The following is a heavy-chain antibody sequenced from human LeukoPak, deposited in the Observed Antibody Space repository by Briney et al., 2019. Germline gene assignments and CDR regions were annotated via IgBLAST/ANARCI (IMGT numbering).Heavy chain of an antibody. CDR1: GFTFSSYA. Sequence: GGSLRLSCAASGFTFSSYATSWVRQATGKGLEWVSGISYTGGTYYADSVKGRFTISRDNSKNTLYLQMNSLRAEDTAVYYCAHISSSWPDYWGQGTLVTVSS. D-gene: IGHD6-13*01. V-gene: IGHV3-23*01. J-gene: IGHJ4*02. CDR3: AHISSSWPDY. CDR2: ISYTGGT.